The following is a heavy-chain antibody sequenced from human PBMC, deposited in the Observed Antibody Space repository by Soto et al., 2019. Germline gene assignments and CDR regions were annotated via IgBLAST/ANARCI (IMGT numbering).Heavy chain of an antibody. CDR1: GGSISSSSYY. V-gene: IGHV4-39*01. D-gene: IGHD2-2*01. J-gene: IGHJ6*02. CDR2: IYHSGST. Sequence: PSETLSLTCTVSGGSISSSSYYWGWIRQPPGKGLEWIGSIYHSGSTYYNPSLKSRVTISVDTSKNQFSLKLSSVTAADTAVYYCASLGYCSSTSCPNYYYYYGMDVWGQGTTVTVSS. CDR3: ASLGYCSSTSCPNYYYYYGMDV.